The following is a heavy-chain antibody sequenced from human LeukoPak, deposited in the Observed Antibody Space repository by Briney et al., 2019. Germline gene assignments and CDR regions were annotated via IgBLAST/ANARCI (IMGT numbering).Heavy chain of an antibody. V-gene: IGHV1-2*02. D-gene: IGHD2-15*01. Sequence: ASVKVSCKTSEYTFTGYYMHWVRQAPGQGLEWMGWINPNSGGTNYAQKFQGRVTMTRDTSISTAYMELSRLRSDDTAVYYCATGYCSGGSCYSLDYWGQGTLVTVSS. CDR2: INPNSGGT. CDR3: ATGYCSGGSCYSLDY. CDR1: EYTFTGYY. J-gene: IGHJ4*02.